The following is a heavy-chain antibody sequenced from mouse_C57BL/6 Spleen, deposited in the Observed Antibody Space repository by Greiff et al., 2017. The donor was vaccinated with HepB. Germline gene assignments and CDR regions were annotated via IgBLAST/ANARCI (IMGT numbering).Heavy chain of an antibody. D-gene: IGHD1-1*01. CDR3: ARSDYGSSYGRYFDY. V-gene: IGHV1-52*01. CDR2: IDPSDSET. J-gene: IGHJ2*01. Sequence: QVQLQQSGAELVRPGSSVKLSCKASGYTFTSYWMHWVKQRPIQGLEWIGNIDPSDSETHYNQKFKDKATLTVDKSSSTAYMQLSSLTSEDSAVYYCARSDYGSSYGRYFDYWGQGTTLTVSS. CDR1: GYTFTSYW.